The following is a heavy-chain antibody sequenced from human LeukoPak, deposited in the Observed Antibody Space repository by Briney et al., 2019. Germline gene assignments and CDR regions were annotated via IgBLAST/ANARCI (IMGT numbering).Heavy chain of an antibody. Sequence: TSETLSLTCTVSGGSISSYYWSWIRQPPGKGLEWIGYIYYSGSTNYNPSLKSRVTISVDTSKNQFSLKLSSVTAADTAVYYCASTPETYYYDSSGSSGYYYGMDVWGQGTTVTVSS. CDR1: GGSISSYY. D-gene: IGHD3-22*01. V-gene: IGHV4-59*01. J-gene: IGHJ6*02. CDR3: ASTPETYYYDSSGSSGYYYGMDV. CDR2: IYYSGST.